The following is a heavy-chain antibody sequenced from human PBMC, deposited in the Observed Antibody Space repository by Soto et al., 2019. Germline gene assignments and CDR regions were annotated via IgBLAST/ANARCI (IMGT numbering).Heavy chain of an antibody. CDR3: ARSRTIFGVVSTPFGY. D-gene: IGHD3-3*01. J-gene: IGHJ4*02. V-gene: IGHV4-39*01. CDR2: IYYSGST. Sequence: SETLSLTCTVSGGSISSSSYYWGWIRQPPGKGLEWIGSIYYSGSTYYNPSLKSRVTISVDTSKNQFSLKLSSVTAADTAVYYCARSRTIFGVVSTPFGYWGQGTLVTVSS. CDR1: GGSISSSSYY.